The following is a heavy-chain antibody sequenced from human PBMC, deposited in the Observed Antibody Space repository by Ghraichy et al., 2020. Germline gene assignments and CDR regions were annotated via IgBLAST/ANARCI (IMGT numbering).Heavy chain of an antibody. J-gene: IGHJ4*02. CDR2: ITWNSAST. CDR1: GFTFSGYA. D-gene: IGHD6-19*01. V-gene: IGHV3-23*01. CDR3: AKTGDSGWFYDY. Sequence: GGSLRLSCAASGFTFSGYAMSWVRQAPGKGLEWVSTITWNSASTRYADSVKGRSTISRDNYKNAVYLQVTSLREYDTAVYFCAKTGDSGWFYDYWGRGTLVTVSS.